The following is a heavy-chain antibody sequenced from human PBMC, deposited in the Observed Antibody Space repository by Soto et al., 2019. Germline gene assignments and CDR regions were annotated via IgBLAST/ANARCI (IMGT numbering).Heavy chain of an antibody. D-gene: IGHD5-18*01. CDR2: INLDGSEK. V-gene: IGHV3-7*04. Sequence: GGSLRLSCAASGFTFRTYWLSWVRQVPGKGLEWVANINLDGSEKNYVDSVKGRFTISRDNARNSLYLQMSSLRAEDTALYYCARDGSTGGYSYDYQGLDFWGNGTTVTVSS. J-gene: IGHJ6*04. CDR1: GFTFRTYW. CDR3: ARDGSTGGYSYDYQGLDF.